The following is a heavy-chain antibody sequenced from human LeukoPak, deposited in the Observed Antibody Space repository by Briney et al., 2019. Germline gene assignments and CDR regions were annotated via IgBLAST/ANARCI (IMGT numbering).Heavy chain of an antibody. J-gene: IGHJ5*02. Sequence: PSQTLSLTCAVSGGSISSGGYYWSWIRQPPGKGLEWIGEINHSGSTNYNPSLKSRVTISVDTSKNQFSLKLSSVTAADTAVYYCARGHNYCGGDCYSGWFDPWGQGTLVTVSS. V-gene: IGHV4-30-2*01. D-gene: IGHD2-21*02. CDR1: GGSISSGGYY. CDR2: INHSGST. CDR3: ARGHNYCGGDCYSGWFDP.